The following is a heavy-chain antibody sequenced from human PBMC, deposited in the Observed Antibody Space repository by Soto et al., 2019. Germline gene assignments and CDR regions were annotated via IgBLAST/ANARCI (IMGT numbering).Heavy chain of an antibody. CDR1: GFTSSSYG. Sequence: PGGSLRLSCAASGFTSSSYGMHWVRQAPGKGLEWVAVIWYDGSNKYYADSVKGRFTISRDNSKNTLYLQMNSLRAEDTAVYYCAREARVSSSRYYYGMDVWGQGTTVTVSS. CDR2: IWYDGSNK. J-gene: IGHJ6*02. D-gene: IGHD6-6*01. V-gene: IGHV3-33*01. CDR3: AREARVSSSRYYYGMDV.